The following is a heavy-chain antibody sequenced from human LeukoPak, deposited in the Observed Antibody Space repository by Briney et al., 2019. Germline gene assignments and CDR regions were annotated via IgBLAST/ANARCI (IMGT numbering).Heavy chain of an antibody. Sequence: SETLSLTCTVSGGSIRSNYWSWIRQPPGKGLEWIGYIYHTGSTNYNPSLKSRITISVDTSKNQFFLKLSSVTAADTAVYYCARGVQVSYYYYYYMDVWGKGTTVTVSS. V-gene: IGHV4-59*13. J-gene: IGHJ6*03. D-gene: IGHD3-10*01. CDR3: ARGVQVSYYYYYYMDV. CDR1: GGSIRSNY. CDR2: IYHTGST.